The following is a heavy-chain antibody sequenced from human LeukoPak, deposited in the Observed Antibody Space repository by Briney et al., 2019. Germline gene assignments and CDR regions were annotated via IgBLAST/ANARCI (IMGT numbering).Heavy chain of an antibody. CDR2: IYYSGST. CDR3: ARAELAVAPYSY. D-gene: IGHD6-19*01. CDR1: GGSISS. Sequence: SETLSLTCTVSGGSISSWSWIRQPPGKGLEWIGYIYYSGSTNYNPSLKSRVTISVDTSKNQFSLKLSSVTAADTAVYYCARAELAVAPYSYWGQGTLVTVSS. V-gene: IGHV4-59*01. J-gene: IGHJ4*02.